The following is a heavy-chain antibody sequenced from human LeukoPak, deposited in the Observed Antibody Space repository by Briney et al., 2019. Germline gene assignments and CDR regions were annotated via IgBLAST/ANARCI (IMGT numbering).Heavy chain of an antibody. Sequence: PGGSLRLSCAASGFTLSTYAMHWVRQAPGKGLEWVAVISYDGSNKYYADSVKGRFTISRDNSKNTLYLQMNSLRAEDTAVYYCARAPRITILPWDYWGQGTLVTVSS. CDR1: GFTLSTYA. J-gene: IGHJ4*02. CDR2: ISYDGSNK. V-gene: IGHV3-30-3*01. CDR3: ARAPRITILPWDY. D-gene: IGHD3-3*01.